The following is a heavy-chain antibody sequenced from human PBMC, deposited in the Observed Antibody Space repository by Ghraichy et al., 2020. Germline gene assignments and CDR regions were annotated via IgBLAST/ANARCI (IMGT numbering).Heavy chain of an antibody. D-gene: IGHD2-15*01. J-gene: IGHJ5*01. CDR2: IDWDDDK. Sequence: SGPTLVKPTQTLTLTCSFSGFSLSDSGMRVTWIRQPPGKALEWLARIDWDDDKYYNASMQTRLSISKDTSRNQVVLTMTDMDPKDTATYYCARVARYSSSWFDYWGQGLLVTTSS. CDR3: ARVARYSSSWFDY. V-gene: IGHV2-70*04. CDR1: GFSLSDSGMR.